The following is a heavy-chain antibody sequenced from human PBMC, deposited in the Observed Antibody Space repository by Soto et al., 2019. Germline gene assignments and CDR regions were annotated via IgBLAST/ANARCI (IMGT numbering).Heavy chain of an antibody. CDR1: GFTFSSYA. CDR2: ISYDGSNK. Sequence: GGSLRLSCAASGFTFSSYAMHWVRQAPGKGLEWVAVISYDGSNKYYADSVKGRFTISRDNSKNTLYLQMNSLRAEDTAVYYCARDPHRSGRSRGNWFDPWGQGTLVTVSS. V-gene: IGHV3-30-3*01. J-gene: IGHJ5*02. CDR3: ARDPHRSGRSRGNWFDP. D-gene: IGHD3-10*01.